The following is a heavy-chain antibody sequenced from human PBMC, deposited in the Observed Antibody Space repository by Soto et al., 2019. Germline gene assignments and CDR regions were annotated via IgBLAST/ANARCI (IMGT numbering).Heavy chain of an antibody. Sequence: GGSLRLSYAASGFTFSSYAMSWVRQAPGKGLEWVSAISGSGGSTYYADSVKGRFTISRDNSKNTLYLQMNSLRAEDTAVFYCAKERSSGWSFDYWGQGTLVTVSS. CDR2: ISGSGGST. V-gene: IGHV3-23*01. CDR1: GFTFSSYA. J-gene: IGHJ4*02. CDR3: AKERSSGWSFDY. D-gene: IGHD6-19*01.